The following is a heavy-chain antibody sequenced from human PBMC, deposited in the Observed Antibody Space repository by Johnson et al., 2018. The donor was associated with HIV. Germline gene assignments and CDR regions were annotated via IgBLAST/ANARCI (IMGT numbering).Heavy chain of an antibody. D-gene: IGHD3-22*01. V-gene: IGHV3-20*04. CDR3: ARVIPDSSGIRDDAFDI. Sequence: VQLVESGGGVVQPGGSLRLACAVSGFTVSSNYMRWVRQAPGKGLEWVSGINWNGGNTDFADSVQGRFTISRDNAKNSLYLQRNSLRPEDTAVYYCARVIPDSSGIRDDAFDIWGQGTMVTVSS. J-gene: IGHJ3*02. CDR1: GFTVSSNY. CDR2: INWNGGNT.